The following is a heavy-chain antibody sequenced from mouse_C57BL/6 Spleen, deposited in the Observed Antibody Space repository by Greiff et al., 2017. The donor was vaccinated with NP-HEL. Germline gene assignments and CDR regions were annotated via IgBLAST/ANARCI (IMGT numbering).Heavy chain of an antibody. J-gene: IGHJ3*01. Sequence: VQLQQSGPELVKPGASVKISCKASGYSFTGYYMNWVKQSPEKSLEWIGEINPSTGGTTYNQKFKAKATLTVDKSSSTAYMQLKSLTSEDSAVYYCARGVYYGRAWFAYWGQGTLVTVSA. CDR3: ARGVYYGRAWFAY. CDR1: GYSFTGYY. V-gene: IGHV1-42*01. CDR2: INPSTGGT. D-gene: IGHD1-1*01.